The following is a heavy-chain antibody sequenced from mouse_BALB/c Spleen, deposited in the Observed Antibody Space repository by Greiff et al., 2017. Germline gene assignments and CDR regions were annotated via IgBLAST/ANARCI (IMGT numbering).Heavy chain of an antibody. CDR2: INPYNDGT. Sequence: VQLQQSGPELVKPGASVKMSCKASGYTFTSYVMHWVKQKPGQGLEWIGYINPYNDGTKYNEKFKGKATLTSDKSSSTAYMELSSLTSEDSAVYYGARGGYDVLYAMDYWGQGTSDTVSS. CDR1: GYTFTSYV. J-gene: IGHJ4*01. CDR3: ARGGYDVLYAMDY. V-gene: IGHV1-14*01. D-gene: IGHD2-2*01.